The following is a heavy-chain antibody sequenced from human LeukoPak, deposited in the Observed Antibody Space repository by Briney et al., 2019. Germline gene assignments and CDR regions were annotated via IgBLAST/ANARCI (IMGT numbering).Heavy chain of an antibody. Sequence: SVKVSCKASGGTFSNYAINWVRQAPRQGLDWVGGIIPMFATVNYAQKFQGRITITTDESTNTAYMELSGLRSDDTVVYYCGTIHDITGYCDAYFDYWGQGTLVTVSS. J-gene: IGHJ4*02. D-gene: IGHD3-22*01. CDR3: GTIHDITGYCDAYFDY. CDR2: IIPMFATV. CDR1: GGTFSNYA. V-gene: IGHV1-69*05.